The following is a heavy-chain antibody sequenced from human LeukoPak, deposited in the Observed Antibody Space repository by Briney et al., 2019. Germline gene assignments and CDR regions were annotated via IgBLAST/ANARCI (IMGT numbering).Heavy chain of an antibody. Sequence: GGSLRLSCAASGFTFNNYAMSWVRQAPGKGLEWVSTIGYSGGGTYYADSVKGRFTISRDNSKNTLYLQVNSLRAEDTAVFYCAKDGTVTGPGWFDPWGQGTLVTVSS. CDR2: IGYSGGGT. V-gene: IGHV3-23*01. CDR1: GFTFNNYA. D-gene: IGHD2-21*02. J-gene: IGHJ5*02. CDR3: AKDGTVTGPGWFDP.